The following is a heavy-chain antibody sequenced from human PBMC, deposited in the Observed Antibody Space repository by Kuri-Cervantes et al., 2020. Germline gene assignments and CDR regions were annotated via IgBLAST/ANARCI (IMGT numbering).Heavy chain of an antibody. V-gene: IGHV3-30*02. CDR1: GFTFSSYG. D-gene: IGHD3-22*01. Sequence: GGSLRLSCAASGFTFSSYGMHWVRQAPGKGLEWVAFIRYDGSNKYYADSVKGRFTISRDNAKNTLYLQMNSLRAEDTAVYYCYYYDSSGYSNDAFDIWGQGTMVTVSS. CDR2: IRYDGSNK. CDR3: YYYDSSGYSNDAFDI. J-gene: IGHJ3*02.